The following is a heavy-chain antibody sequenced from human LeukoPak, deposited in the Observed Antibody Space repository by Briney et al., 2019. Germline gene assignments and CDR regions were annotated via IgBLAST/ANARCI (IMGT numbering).Heavy chain of an antibody. V-gene: IGHV1-2*02. CDR1: GYTFTSYG. D-gene: IGHD1-7*01. J-gene: IGHJ5*02. CDR3: ASTGRITGTTSWFDP. CDR2: VNPNSGKT. Sequence: ASVKVSCKASGYTFTSYGISWVRQAPGQGLEWMGWVNPNSGKTNYAQKFQGRVTVTRDTSINTTYMELSRLRSDDTAVYYCASTGRITGTTSWFDPWGQGTLVTVSS.